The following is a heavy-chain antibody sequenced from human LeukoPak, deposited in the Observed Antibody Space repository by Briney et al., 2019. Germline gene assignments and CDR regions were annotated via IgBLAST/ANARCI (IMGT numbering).Heavy chain of an antibody. CDR1: GYTFTSYY. J-gene: IGHJ4*02. D-gene: IGHD6-19*01. Sequence: ASVKVSCKASGYTFTSYYMHWVRQPPAQGLEWMGIINPSGGSTSYAQKFQGRVTMTRDTSTSTVYMELSSLRSEDTAVYYCALWLVRGGFDYWGQGTLVTVSS. V-gene: IGHV1-46*01. CDR2: INPSGGST. CDR3: ALWLVRGGFDY.